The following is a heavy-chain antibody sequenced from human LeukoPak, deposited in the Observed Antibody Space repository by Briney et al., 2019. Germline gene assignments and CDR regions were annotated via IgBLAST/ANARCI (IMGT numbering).Heavy chain of an antibody. J-gene: IGHJ4*02. CDR3: ARIVRDLRQLSDY. CDR1: GASIRSNYY. D-gene: IGHD5-18*01. CDR2: AYYSGSS. V-gene: IGHV4-39*07. Sequence: SETLSLTCTVSGASIRSNYYWGWIRQPPGKGSEWIGSAYYSGSSQYNPSLKSRVTISMDTSKNQFSLKVNSVTAADTAVYYCARIVRDLRQLSDYWGQGTLVTVSS.